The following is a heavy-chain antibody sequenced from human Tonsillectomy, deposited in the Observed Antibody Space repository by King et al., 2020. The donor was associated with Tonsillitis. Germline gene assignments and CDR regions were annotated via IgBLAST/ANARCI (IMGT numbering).Heavy chain of an antibody. CDR2: ISISSSHT. Sequence: VHLVESGGGLVKPGGSLRLSCSASGFTFSSYSMNWGRQAPGNGLEWVSSISISSSHTYYADSVKGRFAGSRDNAKNSLYLQMNSLRAEDTAVYYCASSGWSPYYYGMDVWGQGTTVTVSS. D-gene: IGHD6-19*01. J-gene: IGHJ6*02. CDR1: GFTFSSYS. CDR3: ASSGWSPYYYGMDV. V-gene: IGHV3-21*01.